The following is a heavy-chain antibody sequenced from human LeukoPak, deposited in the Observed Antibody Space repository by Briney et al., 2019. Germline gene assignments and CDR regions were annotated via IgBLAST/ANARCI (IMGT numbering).Heavy chain of an antibody. CDR2: IYYNGST. CDR3: ARCSGWDLYYFDY. V-gene: IGHV4-39*01. D-gene: IGHD6-19*01. CDR1: GGSISSSSYY. Sequence: SETLSLTCTVSGGSISSSSYYWGWIRQPPGKGLEWIGSIYYNGSTYYNPSLKSRVTISVDTSKNQFSLKLSSVTAADTVVYYCARCSGWDLYYFDYWGQGTLVTVSS. J-gene: IGHJ4*02.